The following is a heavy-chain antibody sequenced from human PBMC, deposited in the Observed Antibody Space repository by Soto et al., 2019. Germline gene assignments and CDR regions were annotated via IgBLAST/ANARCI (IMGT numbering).Heavy chain of an antibody. CDR1: GESISSGGYY. Sequence: QVQLQESGPGLVKPSQTLSLTCSVSGESISSGGYYWSWIRHHPGKGLEWIGYIYDSESAYYNPSLKSRVTISIDLSKHHFAMRLSSVTAADTAVYYCSRASSSYSAADYWGQGTLATVSS. CDR2: IYDSESA. J-gene: IGHJ4*02. D-gene: IGHD2-21*01. CDR3: SRASSSYSAADY. V-gene: IGHV4-31*03.